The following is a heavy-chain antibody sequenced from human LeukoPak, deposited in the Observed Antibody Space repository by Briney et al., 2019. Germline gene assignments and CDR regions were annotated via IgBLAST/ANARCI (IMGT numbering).Heavy chain of an antibody. Sequence: SQTLSLTCANSGDSVSSNSAAWNWIRQSPSRGLEWLGRTYYRSKWYYSYAVSVKGRVTINPDTSKNHFSLQLKSVTPEDTAVYYCARTNNGWIDYWGQGTLVTVSS. CDR2: TYYRSKWYY. CDR1: GDSVSSNSAA. V-gene: IGHV6-1*01. J-gene: IGHJ4*02. D-gene: IGHD6-19*01. CDR3: ARTNNGWIDY.